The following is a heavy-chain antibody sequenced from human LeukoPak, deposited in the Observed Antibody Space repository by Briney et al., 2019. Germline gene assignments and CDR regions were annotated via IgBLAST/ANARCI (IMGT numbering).Heavy chain of an antibody. D-gene: IGHD3-9*01. V-gene: IGHV3-7*03. CDR2: IKTDGSEK. CDR1: GFTFRSYW. CDR3: ARDYTGYFP. Sequence: SGGSLRLSCEASGFTFRSYWMSWVRQAPGKGLEWVANIKTDGSEKYYVDSVKGRFTISRDNAKNSLYLQMNSLRAEDTAVYYCARDYTGYFPWGQGTLVIVSS. J-gene: IGHJ5*02.